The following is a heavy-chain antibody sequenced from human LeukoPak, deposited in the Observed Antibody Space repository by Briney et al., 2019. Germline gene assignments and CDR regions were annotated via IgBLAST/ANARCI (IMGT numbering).Heavy chain of an antibody. CDR1: GGSINYYY. J-gene: IGHJ4*02. CDR3: ARADSSSSDFDY. V-gene: IGHV4-59*01. D-gene: IGHD6-6*01. Sequence: SETLSHTCTVSGGSINYYYWMWIRQPPGKGLEWIGYIYYSGGTHYNPSLKSRVTMLVDTSKNQFSLKLSSVTAADTAVYYCARADSSSSDFDYWGQGTLVTVSS. CDR2: IYYSGGT.